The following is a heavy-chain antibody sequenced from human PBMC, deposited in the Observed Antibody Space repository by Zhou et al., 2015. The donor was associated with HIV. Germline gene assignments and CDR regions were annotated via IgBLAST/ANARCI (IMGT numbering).Heavy chain of an antibody. Sequence: QVHLMQSGAEVKKPGSSVKVSCKASGVTFSNYAISWVRQAPGQGLEWMGGIIPVFGTANYAPKFQGRVTITADESTRTAYMELSSLRSDDTAVYYCARGKLLWFGGSGHYVMDVWGQGTTVTVSS. V-gene: IGHV1-69*01. D-gene: IGHD3-10*01. CDR2: IIPVFGTA. CDR3: ARGKLLWFGGSGHYVMDV. J-gene: IGHJ6*01. CDR1: GVTFSNYA.